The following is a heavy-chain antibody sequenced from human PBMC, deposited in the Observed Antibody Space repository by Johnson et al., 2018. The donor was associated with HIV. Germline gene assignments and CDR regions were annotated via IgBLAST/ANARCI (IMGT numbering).Heavy chain of an antibody. J-gene: IGHJ3*02. V-gene: IGHV3-33*01. Sequence: QVQLVESGGGVVQPGRSLRLSCAASGFTFSSYGMQWVRQAPGKGLEWVAVIWYDGSNKDYADSVKGRFTISRDNSKNTLYLQMNSLRAEDTAVYYCARGNKGYSSGWDAFVIWGQGTMVTVSS. CDR1: GFTFSSYG. D-gene: IGHD6-19*01. CDR3: ARGNKGYSSGWDAFVI. CDR2: IWYDGSNK.